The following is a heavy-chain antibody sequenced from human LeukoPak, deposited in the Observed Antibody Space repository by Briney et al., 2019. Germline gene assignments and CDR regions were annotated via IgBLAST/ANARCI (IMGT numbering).Heavy chain of an antibody. V-gene: IGHV4-4*02. CDR3: CHFPKYSSGWSDEDY. J-gene: IGHJ4*02. Sequence: SETQFLTCAVSGGSFSSDNWWSWVRQPPGKGLEWIGEFFHSGSTNYNPSLKSRVTISVDKSKSQLSLKLNSVIAADTAVYYCCHFPKYSSGWSDEDYWGQGTLVAVFS. CDR1: GGSFSSDNW. CDR2: FFHSGST. D-gene: IGHD6-19*01.